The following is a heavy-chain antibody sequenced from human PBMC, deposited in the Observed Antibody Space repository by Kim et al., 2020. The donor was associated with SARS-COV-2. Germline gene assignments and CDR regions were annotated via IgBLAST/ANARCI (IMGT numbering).Heavy chain of an antibody. CDR2: IYPGDSDT. CDR1: GYSFTDYW. CDR3: ARQTTGYSSSWYGGYYFDY. Sequence: GESLKISCKGSGYSFTDYWIGWVRQMPGKGLEWMGIIYPGDSDTRYSPSFQGQVTISVDKSISTAYLQWSSLKASDTAMYYCARQTTGYSSSWYGGYYFDYWGQGTLVTVSS. J-gene: IGHJ4*02. V-gene: IGHV5-51*01. D-gene: IGHD6-13*01.